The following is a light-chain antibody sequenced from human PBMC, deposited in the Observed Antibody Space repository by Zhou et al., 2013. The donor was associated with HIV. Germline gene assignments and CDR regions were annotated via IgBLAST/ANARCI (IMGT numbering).Light chain of an antibody. CDR2: KVS. CDR3: MQYTHWPHT. CDR1: QGLVYGVDGNTC. J-gene: IGKJ2*01. V-gene: IGKV2-30*01. Sequence: DVVMTQSPLSLPVTLGQPASISCRSSQGLVYGVDGNTCLTWFQQRPGQSPRLLIDKVSNRDSGVPDRFSGSGSGTDFTLKISRVEAEDVGVYYCMQYTHWPHTFGQGTKLEIK.